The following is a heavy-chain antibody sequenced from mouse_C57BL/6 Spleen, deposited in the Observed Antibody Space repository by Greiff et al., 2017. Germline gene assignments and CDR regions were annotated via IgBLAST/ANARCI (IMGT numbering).Heavy chain of an antibody. CDR1: GYTFTSYW. Sequence: VQLQQSGAELAKPGASVKMSCKASGYTFTSYWMHWVKQRPGQGLEWIGYINPSSGYTKYNQKFKDKATLTADNSSSTAYMQLISLTYEDSAVYYCAKTLGTGDYSMDYWGQGTSVTVSS. D-gene: IGHD4-1*01. V-gene: IGHV1-7*01. CDR2: INPSSGYT. CDR3: AKTLGTGDYSMDY. J-gene: IGHJ4*01.